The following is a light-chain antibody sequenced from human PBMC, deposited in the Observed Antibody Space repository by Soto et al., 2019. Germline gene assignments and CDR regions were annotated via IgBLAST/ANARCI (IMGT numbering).Light chain of an antibody. CDR3: QQSYSTLRT. J-gene: IGKJ1*01. CDR1: QSISSY. V-gene: IGKV1-39*01. Sequence: DIQMTQSPSSLSASVGDRVTITCRASQSISSYLNWYQQKPGKAPNLLIYAASSLQSGVPSRFSGSGSGTDFTLTISSLQPEDFATYYCQQSYSTLRTFGQGTKVLIK. CDR2: AAS.